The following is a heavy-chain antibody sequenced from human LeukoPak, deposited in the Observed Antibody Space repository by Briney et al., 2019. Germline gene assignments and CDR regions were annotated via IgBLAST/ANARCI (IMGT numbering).Heavy chain of an antibody. CDR1: GYTFTSYG. V-gene: IGHV1-18*01. CDR2: ISAYNGNT. Sequence: GASVKVSCKASGYTFTSYGISWVRQAPGQGLEWMGWISAYNGNTNYAQKLQGRVTMTTDTSTSTAYMELRSLRSDDTAVYYCARDPSNTSGRYTYFDYWGQGTLVAVSS. J-gene: IGHJ4*02. CDR3: ARDPSNTSGRYTYFDY. D-gene: IGHD3-16*02.